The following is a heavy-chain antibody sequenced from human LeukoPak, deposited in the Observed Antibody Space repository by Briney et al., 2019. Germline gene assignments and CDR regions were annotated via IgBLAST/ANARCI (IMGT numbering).Heavy chain of an antibody. D-gene: IGHD2-21*01. CDR1: GFIFSNYA. J-gene: IGHJ4*02. CDR3: ATETGDSSDY. CDR2: ISDSGGNT. V-gene: IGHV3-23*01. Sequence: GGSLRLSCAASGFIFSNYAMAWVRQAPGKGLEWVSGISDSGGNTYHADSVKGRFTISRGNSKNTLYAQMNSLRVEDTAVYYCATETGDSSDYWGQGTLVTVSS.